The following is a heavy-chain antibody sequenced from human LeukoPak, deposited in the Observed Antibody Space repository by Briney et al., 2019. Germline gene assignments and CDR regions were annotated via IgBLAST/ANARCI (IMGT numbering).Heavy chain of an antibody. CDR3: ARDPYYDSSGYYYGGNWFDP. D-gene: IGHD3-22*01. J-gene: IGHJ5*02. V-gene: IGHV1-69*05. CDR1: GGTFSSYA. CDR2: IIPIFGTA. Sequence: SVKVSCKASGGTFSSYAISWVRQAPGQGPEWMGGIIPIFGTANYAQKFQGRVTITTDESTSTAYMELSSLRSEDTAVYYRARDPYYDSSGYYYGGNWFDPWGQGTLVTVSS.